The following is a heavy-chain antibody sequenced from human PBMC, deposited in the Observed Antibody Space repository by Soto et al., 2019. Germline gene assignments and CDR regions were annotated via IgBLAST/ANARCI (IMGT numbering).Heavy chain of an antibody. Sequence: SESLSLICGVYGGSSSGYYWRWIRQPPGKGLEWIGEINHSGSTNYNPSLKSRVTISVDTSKNQFSLKLSSVTPADTAVYYCARGKADIVVVVAANDYYYYGMDVWGQGTTVT. J-gene: IGHJ6*02. CDR1: GGSSSGYY. CDR2: INHSGST. CDR3: ARGKADIVVVVAANDYYYYGMDV. V-gene: IGHV4-34*01. D-gene: IGHD2-15*01.